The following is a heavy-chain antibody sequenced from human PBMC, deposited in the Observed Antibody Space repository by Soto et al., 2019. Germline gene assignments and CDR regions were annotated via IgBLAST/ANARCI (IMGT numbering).Heavy chain of an antibody. J-gene: IGHJ5*02. CDR2: INHSGST. CDR3: ARNYDILTGYRDKINWFDP. Sequence: PSETLSLTCAVYGGSFSGYYWSWIRQPPGKGLEWIGEINHSGSTNYNPSLKSRVTISVDTSKNQFSLKLSSVTAADTAVYYCARNYDILTGYRDKINWFDPWGQGTLVTVSS. V-gene: IGHV4-34*01. CDR1: GGSFSGYY. D-gene: IGHD3-9*01.